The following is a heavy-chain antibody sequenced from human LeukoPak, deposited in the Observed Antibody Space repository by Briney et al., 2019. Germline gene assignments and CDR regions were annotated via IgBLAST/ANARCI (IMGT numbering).Heavy chain of an antibody. CDR3: ARDSSGWYTSLGY. CDR2: INPNSGGT. D-gene: IGHD6-19*01. Sequence: ASVKVSCKASGYTFTGYYTHWVRQAPGQGLEWMGWINPNSGGTNYAQKFQGRVTMTRDTSISTAYMELSRLRSDDTAVYYCARDSSGWYTSLGYWDQGTLVTVSS. J-gene: IGHJ4*02. V-gene: IGHV1-2*02. CDR1: GYTFTGYY.